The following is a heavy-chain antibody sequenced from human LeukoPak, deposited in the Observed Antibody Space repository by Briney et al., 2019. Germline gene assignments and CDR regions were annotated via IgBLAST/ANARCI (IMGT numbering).Heavy chain of an antibody. CDR2: MNPNSGNT. CDR3: ARGGDRHYDILTGYPLYYYYGMDV. V-gene: IGHV1-8*01. Sequence: ASVKVSCKASGYTFTSYDINWVRQATGQGLEWMGWMNPNSGNTGYAQKFQGRATMTRNTSISTAYMELSSLRSEDTAVYYCARGGDRHYDILTGYPLYYYYGMDVWGQGTTVTVSS. D-gene: IGHD3-9*01. J-gene: IGHJ6*02. CDR1: GYTFTSYD.